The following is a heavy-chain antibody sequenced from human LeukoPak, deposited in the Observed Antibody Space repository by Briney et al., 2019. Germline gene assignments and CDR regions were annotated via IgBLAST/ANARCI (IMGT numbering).Heavy chain of an antibody. CDR1: AFTFVRYA. CDR2: ISSSSFKI. J-gene: IGHJ6*03. V-gene: IGHV3-48*04. D-gene: IGHD6-13*01. CDR3: VRDPSYGSSWYYYMDV. Sequence: GGSLRLSCAASAFTFVRYAMNWVRQAPGKGLERVSYISSSSFKIVYADSVKGRFTISRDNSKNSLYLQMDSLRVEDTAVYYCVRDPSYGSSWYYYMDVWGKGTTVTVSS.